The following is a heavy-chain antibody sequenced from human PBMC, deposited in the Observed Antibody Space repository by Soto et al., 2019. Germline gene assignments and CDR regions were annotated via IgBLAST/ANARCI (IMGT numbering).Heavy chain of an antibody. CDR1: GFTFSSYA. Sequence: GGSLRLSCAASGFTFSSYAMLWVRQAPGKGLEWVSGISGKSDRTYYGDSVKGRFTISRDNSKSTLSLQMNSLRAEDTAVYYCAKALREYSYEIGDSWGQGTLVTVSS. V-gene: IGHV3-23*01. J-gene: IGHJ4*02. D-gene: IGHD5-18*01. CDR3: AKALREYSYEIGDS. CDR2: ISGKSDRT.